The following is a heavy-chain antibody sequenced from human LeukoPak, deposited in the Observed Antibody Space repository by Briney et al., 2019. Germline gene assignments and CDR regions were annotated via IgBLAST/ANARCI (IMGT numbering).Heavy chain of an antibody. D-gene: IGHD3-16*01. CDR2: ISGSGGST. J-gene: IGHJ4*02. CDR3: AKVPFDSVWGNYYFDY. V-gene: IGHV3-23*01. Sequence: GGSLRLSCAASGFTFSSYAMSWVRQAPGKGLEWVSAISGSGGSTYYADSVKGRFTISRDNSKNTLYLQMNSLRAEDTAVYYCAKVPFDSVWGNYYFDYWGQGTLVTVSS. CDR1: GFTFSSYA.